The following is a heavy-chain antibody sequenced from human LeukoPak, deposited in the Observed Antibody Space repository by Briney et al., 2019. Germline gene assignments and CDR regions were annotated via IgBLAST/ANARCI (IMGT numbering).Heavy chain of an antibody. CDR1: GFTFSSYW. CDR3: ARGRYYLNYFDY. J-gene: IGHJ4*02. D-gene: IGHD3-22*01. V-gene: IGHV3-74*01. Sequence: GGSLRLSCAASGFTFSSYWMHWVRQAPGKGLAWVSRINSDGSSTSYADSVKGRFTISRDNAKNTLYLQMNSLRAEDTAVYYCARGRYYLNYFDYWGQGTLVTVSS. CDR2: INSDGSST.